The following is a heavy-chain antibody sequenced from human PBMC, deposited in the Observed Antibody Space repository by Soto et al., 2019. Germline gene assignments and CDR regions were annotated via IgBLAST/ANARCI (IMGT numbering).Heavy chain of an antibody. J-gene: IGHJ6*02. V-gene: IGHV4-38-2*01. Sequence: SETLSLTCVVSGFGVRSTYFWGWIRQPPGKGLEWIGSVHHDGNAYYPPSVLGRVTMSVDTSKNQFSLKLSSVTAADTAVYYCAGSYGSGSYVGYYYGMDVWGQGTTVTVSS. CDR3: AGSYGSGSYVGYYYGMDV. CDR2: VHHDGNA. CDR1: GFGVRSTYF. D-gene: IGHD3-10*01.